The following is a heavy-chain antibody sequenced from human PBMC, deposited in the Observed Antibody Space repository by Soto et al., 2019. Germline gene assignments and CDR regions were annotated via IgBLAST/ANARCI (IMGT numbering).Heavy chain of an antibody. D-gene: IGHD5-12*01. V-gene: IGHV4-59*08. CDR2: IYYSGST. CDR1: GGSISSYY. Sequence: PSETLSLTCTVSGGSISSYYWSWIRQPPGKGLEWIGYIYYSGSTNYNPSLKSRVTISVDTSKNQFSLKLSSVTAADTAVYYCARLSVDIVATNGTHWFDPWGQGTLVTGSS. CDR3: ARLSVDIVATNGTHWFDP. J-gene: IGHJ5*02.